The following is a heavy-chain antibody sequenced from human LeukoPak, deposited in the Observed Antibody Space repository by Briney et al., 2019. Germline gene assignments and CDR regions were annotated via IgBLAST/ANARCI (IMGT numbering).Heavy chain of an antibody. CDR3: ARSGDYDSSGYFGYFDY. V-gene: IGHV4-34*01. D-gene: IGHD3-22*01. Sequence: PSETLSLTCIVYGGPFSGFYWSWIRQPPGRALEWIGEIHHSRSTNYNPSLKGRITISVDTSKNQFSLKLSSVTAADTAVYYCARSGDYDSSGYFGYFDYWGQGTLVTVSS. J-gene: IGHJ4*02. CDR2: IHHSRST. CDR1: GGPFSGFY.